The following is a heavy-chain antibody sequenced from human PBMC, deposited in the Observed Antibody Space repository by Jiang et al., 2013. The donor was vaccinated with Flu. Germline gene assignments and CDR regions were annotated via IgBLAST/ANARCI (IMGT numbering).Heavy chain of an antibody. D-gene: IGHD5-18*01. J-gene: IGHJ3*02. Sequence: GPGLVKPSQTLSLTCAVSGGSISSGGSSWNWIRQPPGKGLEWIGYIYYSGSTYYNPSLKSRVFISVDTSKNQFSLKLNSVTAADTAVYYCAREPGYSYGPDDALDIWGQGTVVTVSS. V-gene: IGHV4-30-4*07. CDR3: AREPGYSYGPDDALDI. CDR2: IYYSGST. CDR1: GGSISSGGSS.